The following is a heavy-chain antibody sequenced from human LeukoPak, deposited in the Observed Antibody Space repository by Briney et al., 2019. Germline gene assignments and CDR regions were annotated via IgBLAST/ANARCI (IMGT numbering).Heavy chain of an antibody. CDR2: IKPDGSEK. J-gene: IGHJ4*02. CDR1: GFTFSSYW. D-gene: IGHD3-10*01. Sequence: GGSLRLSCAASGFTFSSYWMRWVRQTPGKGLEWVANIKPDGSEKYHLDSVKGRFTISRDNSKNTLYLQMNSLRAVDTAVYYCAKGDYYDFDYWGQGTLVTVSS. V-gene: IGHV3-7*05. CDR3: AKGDYYDFDY.